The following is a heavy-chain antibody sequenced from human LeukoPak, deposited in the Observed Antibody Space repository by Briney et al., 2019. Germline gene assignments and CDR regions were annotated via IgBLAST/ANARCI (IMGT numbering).Heavy chain of an antibody. V-gene: IGHV3-48*03. CDR1: GFTFNSYE. CDR2: INSGGSAI. CDR3: ASQDSNNAFEI. Sequence: GGSLRLSCAASGFTFNSYEMNWVRQAPGKGLEWVSYINSGGSAIYYADSVKGRLTISRDNAKSSLFLQMDSLRPEDTAVYYCASQDSNNAFEIWGQGTKVTVSS. J-gene: IGHJ3*02. D-gene: IGHD3-22*01.